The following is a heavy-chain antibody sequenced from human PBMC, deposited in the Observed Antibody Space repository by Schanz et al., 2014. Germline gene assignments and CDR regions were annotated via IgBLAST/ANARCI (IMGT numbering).Heavy chain of an antibody. V-gene: IGHV3-48*01. CDR3: AKDSTRIDNVLVPTAIDY. J-gene: IGHJ4*02. D-gene: IGHD2-2*01. CDR1: GFSFSSYS. CDR2: IDGKSTTV. Sequence: DLVESGGGLIQRGESLRLSCSASGFSFSSYSMNWVRQAPGTGLEWLSYIDGKSTTVYYADSVKGRFTVTRHNARNSLYLHMNPLRAEDTAVYYCAKDSTRIDNVLVPTAIDYWGQGTLVTDSS.